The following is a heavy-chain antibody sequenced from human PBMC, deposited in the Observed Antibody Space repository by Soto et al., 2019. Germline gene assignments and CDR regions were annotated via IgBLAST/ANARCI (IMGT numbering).Heavy chain of an antibody. CDR2: ISGSGGST. CDR1: GFTFSSYA. Sequence: LRLSCASSGFTFSSYAMSWVRQAPGKGLEWVSAISGSGGSTYYADSVKGRFTISRDNSKNTLYLQMNSLRAEDTAVYYCAKDGPYYDVGSGYFAPWGQGTPVTVSS. D-gene: IGHD3-3*01. CDR3: AKDGPYYDVGSGYFAP. V-gene: IGHV3-23*01. J-gene: IGHJ5*02.